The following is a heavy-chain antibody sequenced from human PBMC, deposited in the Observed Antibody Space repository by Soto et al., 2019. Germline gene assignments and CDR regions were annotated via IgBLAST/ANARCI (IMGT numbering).Heavy chain of an antibody. D-gene: IGHD5-18*01. CDR1: GGTFSSYA. CDR2: IIPIFGTA. Sequence: ASVKVSCKASGGTFSSYAISWVRQAPGQGLEWMGGIIPIFGTANYAQKFQGRVTITADESTSTAYMELSSLRSEDTAVYYCAGYSYGSYQLGYYYYGMDVWGQGTTVTVSS. CDR3: AGYSYGSYQLGYYYYGMDV. J-gene: IGHJ6*02. V-gene: IGHV1-69*13.